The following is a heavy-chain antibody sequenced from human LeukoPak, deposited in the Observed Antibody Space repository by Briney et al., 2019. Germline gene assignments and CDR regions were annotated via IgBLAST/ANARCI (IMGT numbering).Heavy chain of an antibody. V-gene: IGHV1-2*02. D-gene: IGHD3-9*01. CDR2: INPNSGGT. CDR1: GYTFTGYY. CDR3: ARALDILTGYSPFDY. Sequence: GASVKVSCKASGYTFTGYYMHWVRQAPGQGLEWMGWINPNSGGTNYAQKFQGRVTMTRDTSISTAYMELSRLRSDDTAVYYCARALDILTGYSPFDYWGQGTLVTVSS. J-gene: IGHJ4*02.